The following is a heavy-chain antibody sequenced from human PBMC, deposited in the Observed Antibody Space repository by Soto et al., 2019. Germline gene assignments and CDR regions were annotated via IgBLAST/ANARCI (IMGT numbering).Heavy chain of an antibody. CDR3: ARASSGYHP. D-gene: IGHD3-22*01. Sequence: SETLSLTCTVSGGSISTNWWSWVRQPPGKGLEWIGEIFHSGSTNYNPSLKSRVTISVDKSKNQFSLKLNSVTAADTAVYYCARASSGYHPWGQGTLVTVSS. CDR1: GGSISTNW. V-gene: IGHV4-4*02. J-gene: IGHJ5*02. CDR2: IFHSGST.